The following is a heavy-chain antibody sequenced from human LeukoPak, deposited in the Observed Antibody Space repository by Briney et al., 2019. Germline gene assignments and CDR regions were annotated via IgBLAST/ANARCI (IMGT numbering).Heavy chain of an antibody. CDR3: AGDFPRTRDAFDV. CDR2: ISSSGST. V-gene: IGHV4-61*02. CDR1: GGSISSSSYY. D-gene: IGHD1-1*01. Sequence: SETLSLTCTVSGGSISSSSYYWSWIRQPAGKGLEWIGRISSSGSTNYNPSLKSRVTISVDTSKNQFSLKLSSVTAADTAVYYCAGDFPRTRDAFDVWGQGTMVTVSS. J-gene: IGHJ3*01.